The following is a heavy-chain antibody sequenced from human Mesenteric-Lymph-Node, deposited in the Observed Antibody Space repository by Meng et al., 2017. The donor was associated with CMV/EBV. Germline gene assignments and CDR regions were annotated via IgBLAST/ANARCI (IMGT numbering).Heavy chain of an antibody. D-gene: IGHD2/OR15-2a*01. CDR1: GYTFTDFY. Sequence: QVQLVQSGADVKKPGASVMVPCKASGYTFTDFYLHWVRQAPGQGLEWMGRINPNSGVSNSAQNFQGRVTMTRDTSISTAYMERGRLTSDATAVYYCARDNVNPEGFDPWGQGTLVTVSS. CDR3: ARDNVNPEGFDP. V-gene: IGHV1-2*06. J-gene: IGHJ5*02. CDR2: INPNSGVS.